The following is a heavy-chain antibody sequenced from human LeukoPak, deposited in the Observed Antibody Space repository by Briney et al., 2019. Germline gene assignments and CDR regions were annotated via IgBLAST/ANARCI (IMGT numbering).Heavy chain of an antibody. V-gene: IGHV6-1*01. Sequence: SQTLSVTCGISGDSVCSNSAAWNWIRRSPSRGLEWLGRTYYRSKWYNDYAVSVRSRITINADASKNQFSLQLNSVTPEDTAVYYCARDVFWSGFGWFDPWGQGTLVTVSS. CDR3: ARDVFWSGFGWFDP. D-gene: IGHD3-3*01. CDR1: GDSVCSNSAA. J-gene: IGHJ5*02. CDR2: TYYRSKWYN.